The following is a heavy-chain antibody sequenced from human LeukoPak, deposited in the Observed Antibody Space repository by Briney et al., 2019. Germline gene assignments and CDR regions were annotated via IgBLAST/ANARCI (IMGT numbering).Heavy chain of an antibody. CDR3: ARRLGAAGTTLRY. J-gene: IGHJ4*02. V-gene: IGHV1-8*01. D-gene: IGHD6-13*01. CDR2: MNPNSGNT. CDR1: GYTFTSYD. Sequence: ASVKVSCKASGYTFTSYDINWVRQATGQGLEWMGWMNPNSGNTGYAQNFQGRVTMTRNTSISTAYMELSSLTSEDSAVYYCARRLGAAGTTLRYWGQGTLVTVSS.